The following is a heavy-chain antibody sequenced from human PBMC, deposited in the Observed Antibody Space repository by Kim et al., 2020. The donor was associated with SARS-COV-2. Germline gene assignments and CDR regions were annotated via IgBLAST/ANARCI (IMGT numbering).Heavy chain of an antibody. CDR1: GFSSSSYA. CDR3: ARGKGRGGVLIDY. D-gene: IGHD3-10*01. V-gene: IGHV3-23*03. CDR2: INSDSSRT. Sequence: WGSLRLSCATSGFSSSSYAMNWVRQAPGKGLEWVSLINSDSSRTFYVDSVKGRFTISRDNSRNTVYLQMNSLRADETAVYNCARGKGRGGVLIDYWGQGT. J-gene: IGHJ4*02.